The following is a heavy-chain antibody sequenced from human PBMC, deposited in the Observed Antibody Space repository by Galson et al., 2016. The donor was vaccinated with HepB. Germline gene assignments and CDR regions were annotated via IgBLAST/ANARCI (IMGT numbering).Heavy chain of an antibody. CDR3: ARVTSVSYSLSGWIDP. CDR2: ISAYNGNT. CDR1: GITFTSSA. D-gene: IGHD1-26*01. J-gene: IGHJ5*02. Sequence: SVKVSCKASGITFTSSAMHWVRQAPGQGLEWMGWISAYNGNTNYAQKLQGRVTMTTDTSTSTAYMELRSLRSDDTAVYYCARVTSVSYSLSGWIDPWGQGTLVTVSS. V-gene: IGHV1-18*01.